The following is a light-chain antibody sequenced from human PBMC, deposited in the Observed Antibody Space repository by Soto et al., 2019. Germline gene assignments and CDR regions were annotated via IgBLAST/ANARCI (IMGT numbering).Light chain of an antibody. CDR3: QQYLSPLPT. V-gene: IGKV4-1*01. CDR1: QSVLYSSNNKNY. Sequence: DIVMTQFPDSLAVSLGERATINCKSSQSVLYSSNNKNYLAWYQQRPGQPPKLLTSWASTRESGVPDRFNGSGSGTDFTLTIDNLQAEDVAVYLCQQYLSPLPTFGQGTKLEIK. CDR2: WAS. J-gene: IGKJ2*01.